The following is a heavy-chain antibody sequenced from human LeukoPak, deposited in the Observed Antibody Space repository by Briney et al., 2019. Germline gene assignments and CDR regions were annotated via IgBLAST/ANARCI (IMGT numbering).Heavy chain of an antibody. Sequence: GGSLRLSCAASGFTFSAYWMGWVRQAPGKGLEWLGNIKEDGSEKYYGDLVKGRFTNSRDNAKNSLSLQMNSLRVEDTAVYYCTRDRGYLASDYWGQGTLVTVSS. J-gene: IGHJ4*02. CDR3: TRDRGYLASDY. D-gene: IGHD3-10*01. CDR2: IKEDGSEK. CDR1: GFTFSAYW. V-gene: IGHV3-7*03.